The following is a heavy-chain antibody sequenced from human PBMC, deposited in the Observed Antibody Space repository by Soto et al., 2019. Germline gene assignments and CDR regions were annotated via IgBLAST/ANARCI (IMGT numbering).Heavy chain of an antibody. D-gene: IGHD3-10*01. CDR2: INMYGGST. V-gene: IGHV3-48*03. CDR3: VRDYSGLKDFDY. Sequence: PGGSLRLSCAASGFALSSFDMDWVRQAPGKGLEWVSYINMYGGSTHYAESVKGRFTISRDSARNSLSLQMDSLRVEDTAVYYCVRDYSGLKDFDYWGQGTLVTVSS. CDR1: GFALSSFD. J-gene: IGHJ4*02.